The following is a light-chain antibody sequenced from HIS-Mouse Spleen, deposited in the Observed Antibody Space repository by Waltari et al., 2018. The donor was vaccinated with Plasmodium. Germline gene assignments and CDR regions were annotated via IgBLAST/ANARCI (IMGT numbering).Light chain of an antibody. CDR3: QQFNSYPLLT. Sequence: AIQLPQSPSSLSASVGDRVTITCRASQGISSALAWYQQKPGKAPKLLIYDASSLESGVPSRFSGSGSGTDFTLTISSLQPEDFATYYCQQFNSYPLLTFGGGTKVEIK. V-gene: IGKV1-13*02. J-gene: IGKJ4*01. CDR2: DAS. CDR1: QGISSA.